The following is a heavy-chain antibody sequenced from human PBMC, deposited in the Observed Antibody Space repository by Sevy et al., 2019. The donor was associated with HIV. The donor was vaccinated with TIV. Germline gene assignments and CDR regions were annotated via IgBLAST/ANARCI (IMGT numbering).Heavy chain of an antibody. CDR1: GFHFGGTG. V-gene: IGHV3-30*18. CDR3: ANDGDCTKTTCRYTFAYRFEY. J-gene: IGHJ4*02. CDR2: ITYDGRVG. Sequence: GGSLRLSCVASGFHFGGTGMHWVRRTPGKGLEWVAAITYDGRVGYYGDSVKGRFTSSRYNSKSTLYLQMKSLRPEDTVIDFCANDGDCTKTTCRYTFAYRFEYWGQGAQVTVSS. D-gene: IGHD2-8*01.